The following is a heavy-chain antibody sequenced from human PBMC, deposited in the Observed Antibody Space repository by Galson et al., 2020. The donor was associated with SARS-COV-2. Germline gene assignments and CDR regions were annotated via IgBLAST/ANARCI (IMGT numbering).Heavy chain of an antibody. Sequence: ETSETLSLTCTVSGGSISSSSYYWGWIRQPPGKGLEWIGSIYYSGSTYYNPSLKSRVTISVDTSKNQFSLKLSSVTAADTAVYYCARLVETTVTPVYYYYYGMDVWGQGTTVTVSS. J-gene: IGHJ6*02. D-gene: IGHD4-4*01. CDR1: GGSISSSSYY. CDR2: IYYSGST. V-gene: IGHV4-39*01. CDR3: ARLVETTVTPVYYYYYGMDV.